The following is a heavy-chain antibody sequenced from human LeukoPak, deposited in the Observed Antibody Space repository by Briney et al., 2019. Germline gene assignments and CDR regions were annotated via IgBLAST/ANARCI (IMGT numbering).Heavy chain of an antibody. CDR1: GFTFSSYA. D-gene: IGHD3-9*01. J-gene: IGHJ6*02. CDR3: ARDLRYFDWFGMDV. Sequence: GGSLRLSCAASGFTFSSYAMSWVRQAPGKGLEWVSGINWNGGSTGYADSVKGRFTISRDNAKNSLYLQMNSLRAEDTALYHCARDLRYFDWFGMDVWGQGTTVTVSS. V-gene: IGHV3-20*01. CDR2: INWNGGST.